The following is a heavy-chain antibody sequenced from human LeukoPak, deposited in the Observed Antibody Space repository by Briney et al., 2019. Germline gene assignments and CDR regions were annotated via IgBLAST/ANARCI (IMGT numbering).Heavy chain of an antibody. CDR1: GYTFTSYG. D-gene: IGHD6-19*01. V-gene: IGHV1-18*01. Sequence: ASVKVSCKASGYTFTSYGISWVRQAPGQGLEWMGWISAYNGNTNYAQKLQGRVTMTTDTSTSTAYMELRSLRSDDTAVYYCARDRLAVAGPNTLDYWGQGTLVTVSS. CDR2: ISAYNGNT. CDR3: ARDRLAVAGPNTLDY. J-gene: IGHJ4*02.